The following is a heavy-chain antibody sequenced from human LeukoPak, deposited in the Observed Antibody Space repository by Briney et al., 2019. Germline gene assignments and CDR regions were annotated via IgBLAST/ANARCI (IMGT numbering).Heavy chain of an antibody. CDR2: ISGAGDNT. CDR1: GFIFRNYA. D-gene: IGHD5/OR15-5a*01. Sequence: GGSLRLSCTASGFIFRNYAMSWVRQAPGKGLEWVSTISGAGDNTNNADSVTGRFTISRDNSRNTLYLQMNSLRAEDTAVYYCAKDYSVSNWCFDLWGRGTLVTVSS. V-gene: IGHV3-23*01. J-gene: IGHJ2*01. CDR3: AKDYSVSNWCFDL.